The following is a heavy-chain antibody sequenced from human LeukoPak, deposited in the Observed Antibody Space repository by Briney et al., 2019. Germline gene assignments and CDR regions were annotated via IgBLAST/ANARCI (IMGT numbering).Heavy chain of an antibody. D-gene: IGHD3-10*01. CDR1: GFTFSSYA. CDR3: ARDRRYYGSGSYDY. Sequence: PGGSLRLSCAASGFTFSSYAMHWVRQAPGKGLEWVAVISYDGSNKYYADSVKGRFTISRDNAKNSLYLQMNSLRAEDTAVYYCARDRRYYGSGSYDYWGQGTLVTVSS. J-gene: IGHJ4*02. V-gene: IGHV3-30-3*01. CDR2: ISYDGSNK.